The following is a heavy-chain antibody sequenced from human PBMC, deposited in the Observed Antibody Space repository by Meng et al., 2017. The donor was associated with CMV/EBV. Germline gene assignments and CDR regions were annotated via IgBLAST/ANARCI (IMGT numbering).Heavy chain of an antibody. CDR2: IYYSGST. V-gene: IGHV4-59*01. J-gene: IGHJ6*02. D-gene: IGHD2-21*01. CDR3: ARGPAYSTYYYYYGVDV. CDR1: GCTFSIYD. Sequence: SETLSLTCTASGCTFSIYDLSWIRQLPGKGLEWIGYIYYSGSTNYNPSLKSRVTISVDTSKNQFSLKLSSVTAADTAVYYCARGPAYSTYYYYYGVDVWGQGTTVTVSS.